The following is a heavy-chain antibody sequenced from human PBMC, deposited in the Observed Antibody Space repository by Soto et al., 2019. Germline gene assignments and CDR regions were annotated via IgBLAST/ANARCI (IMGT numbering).Heavy chain of an antibody. CDR1: GYTFTNND. Sequence: ASVKVSCKASGYTFTNNDVTWVRQATGQGLEWMGWMNPGSGDTGYAQKFQGRVTMTRDISIATAYMELSSLRSEDTAIYYCARMASFGSLNWFDPWGQGTLVTVSS. CDR3: ARMASFGSLNWFDP. D-gene: IGHD5-18*01. V-gene: IGHV1-8*01. CDR2: MNPGSGDT. J-gene: IGHJ5*02.